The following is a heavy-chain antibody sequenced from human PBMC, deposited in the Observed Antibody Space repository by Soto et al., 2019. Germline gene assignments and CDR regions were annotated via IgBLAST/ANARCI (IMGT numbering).Heavy chain of an antibody. Sequence: QVQLVQSGAEVKKPGASVRVSCKSSGYTFTAYDISWVRQDTGQGLEWMGWVNPNSGNTAYAQKCQGRVTMTRDTSISTDYMELSSLRSEDTAVYYCARGYHFGSGYYSGFDPWGPGTLVTVSS. CDR1: GYTFTAYD. CDR3: ARGYHFGSGYYSGFDP. V-gene: IGHV1-8*01. D-gene: IGHD3-3*01. J-gene: IGHJ5*02. CDR2: VNPNSGNT.